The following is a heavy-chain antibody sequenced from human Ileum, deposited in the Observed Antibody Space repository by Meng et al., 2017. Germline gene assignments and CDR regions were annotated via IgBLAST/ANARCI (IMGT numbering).Heavy chain of an antibody. J-gene: IGHJ5*02. CDR1: GYTFTNYY. D-gene: IGHD4-23*01. CDR3: ARARVAVVIHQGDNWFDP. V-gene: IGHV1-2*06. CDR2: INPNSGGT. Sequence: ASVKVSCKASGYTFTNYYMHWVRQAPGQGLEWMGRINPNSGGTNYAQKFQGRVTMTRDTSISTAYMELSRLSSDDTAVYYCARARVAVVIHQGDNWFDPWGQGTLVTVSS.